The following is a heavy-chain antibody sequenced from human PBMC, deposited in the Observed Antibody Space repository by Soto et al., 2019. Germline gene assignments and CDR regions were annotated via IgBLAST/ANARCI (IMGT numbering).Heavy chain of an antibody. J-gene: IGHJ3*02. CDR1: GFTFSSYA. CDR3: AKDPGDDAFDI. Sequence: GGSLRLSCAASGFTFSSYAMSWVRQAPGKGLGWVSAISGSGGSTYYANSVKGRFTISRDNSKNTRYLKMKSLRAEDTAVYYWAKDPGDDAFDIWGQGTMVTVSS. CDR2: ISGSGGST. D-gene: IGHD2-21*01. V-gene: IGHV3-23*01.